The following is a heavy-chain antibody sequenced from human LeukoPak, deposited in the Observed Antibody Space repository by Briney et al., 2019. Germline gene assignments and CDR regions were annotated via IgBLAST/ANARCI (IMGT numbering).Heavy chain of an antibody. V-gene: IGHV1-69*13. CDR1: GGTFSSYA. Sequence: ASVKVSCKASGGTFSSYAISWVRQAPGQGLEWMGGIIPIFGTANYAQKFQGRVTITADESTSTAYMELSSLRSEDTAVYYCARGAVPAAIPSGYYYYMDVWGKGTTVTVSS. CDR3: ARGAVPAAIPSGYYYYMDV. J-gene: IGHJ6*03. CDR2: IIPIFGTA. D-gene: IGHD2-2*02.